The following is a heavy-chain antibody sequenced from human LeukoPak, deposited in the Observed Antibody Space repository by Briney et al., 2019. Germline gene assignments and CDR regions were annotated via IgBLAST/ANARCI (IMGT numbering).Heavy chain of an antibody. CDR2: IYTSGST. J-gene: IGHJ4*02. CDR3: ATVARQPFMVRGVNPDY. Sequence: PSQTLSLTCTVSGGSISSGSYYWSWIRQPAGKGLEWIGRIYTSGSTNYNPSLKSRVTISVDTSKNQFSLKLSSVTAADTAVYYCATVARQPFMVRGVNPDYWGQGTLVTVSS. V-gene: IGHV4-61*02. CDR1: GGSISSGSYY. D-gene: IGHD3-10*01.